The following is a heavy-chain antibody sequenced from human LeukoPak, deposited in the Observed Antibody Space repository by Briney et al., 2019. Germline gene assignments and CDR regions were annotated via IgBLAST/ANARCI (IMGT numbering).Heavy chain of an antibody. V-gene: IGHV3-48*02. Sequence: GGSLRLSCEVSGLTFSRHAMNWVRQAPGKGLERVSYISSSGSTIYYTDSVKGRFTISRDNAKNSLYLQMNSLRDEDTALYYCALYFYDSSGYPSFDYWGQGTLVTVSS. CDR1: GLTFSRHA. CDR2: ISSSGSTI. D-gene: IGHD3-22*01. CDR3: ALYFYDSSGYPSFDY. J-gene: IGHJ4*02.